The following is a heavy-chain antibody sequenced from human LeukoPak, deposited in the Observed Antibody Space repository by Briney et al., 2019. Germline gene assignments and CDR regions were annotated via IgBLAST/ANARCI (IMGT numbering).Heavy chain of an antibody. J-gene: IGHJ4*02. D-gene: IGHD1-14*01. CDR2: ISAYNGNT. CDR1: GYTFTNYV. V-gene: IGHV1-18*01. Sequence: GASVKVSCKASGYTFTNYVISWVRQAPGQGLEWMGWISAYNGNTNYAQKLQGRVTMTTDTSTSTAYMELRSLRSDDTAVYYCARDAWSEGGAYFDYWGQGTLVTVSS. CDR3: ARDAWSEGGAYFDY.